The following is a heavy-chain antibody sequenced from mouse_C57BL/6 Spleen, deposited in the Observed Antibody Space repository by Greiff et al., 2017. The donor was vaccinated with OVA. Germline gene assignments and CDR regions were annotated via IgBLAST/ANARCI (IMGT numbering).Heavy chain of an antibody. CDR1: GYTFTDYY. CDR3: ARYSTYFDY. D-gene: IGHD5-1*01. Sequence: VQLQQSGPELVKPGASVKISCKASGYTFTDYYMNWVKQSHGKSLEWIGDINPNNGGTSYNQKFKGKATLTVDKSSSTAYMELRSLTSEDSAVYYCARYSTYFDYWGQGTTLTVSS. V-gene: IGHV1-26*01. CDR2: INPNNGGT. J-gene: IGHJ2*01.